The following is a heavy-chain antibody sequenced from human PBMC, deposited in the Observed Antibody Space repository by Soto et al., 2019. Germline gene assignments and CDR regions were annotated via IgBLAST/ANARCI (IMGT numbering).Heavy chain of an antibody. CDR1: GASISDYY. Sequence: SETLSLTCTVSGASISDYYWSWIRQPAGKGLECIGRIYASGNTNYNPSLKSRVTMSVDTSKNQFSLTLNSVTAADTAVYYCARESRSALGTVEHWGRGTLVTVS. CDR3: ARESRSALGTVEH. V-gene: IGHV4-4*07. CDR2: IYASGNT. J-gene: IGHJ4*02. D-gene: IGHD6-13*01.